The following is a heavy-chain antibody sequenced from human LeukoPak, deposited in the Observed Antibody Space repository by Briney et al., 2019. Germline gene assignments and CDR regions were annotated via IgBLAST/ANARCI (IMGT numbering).Heavy chain of an antibody. D-gene: IGHD6-13*01. CDR2: IRYDGSNK. CDR3: ARDFEERLGLARGASDF. V-gene: IGHV3-30*02. J-gene: IGHJ4*02. CDR1: GFTFSSYG. Sequence: PGGSLRLSCAASGFTFSSYGMHWVRQAPGKGLEWVAFIRYDGSNKYYADSVKGRFTISRDNAKNSLYLQMNSLRDEDTAIYFCARDFEERLGLARGASDFWGQGTLVTVSS.